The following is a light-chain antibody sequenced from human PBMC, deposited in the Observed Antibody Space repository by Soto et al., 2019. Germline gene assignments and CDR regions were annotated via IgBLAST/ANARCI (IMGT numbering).Light chain of an antibody. J-gene: IGLJ3*02. CDR3: QLWDTASDHQV. V-gene: IGLV3-21*02. Sequence: SYVLTQPPSVSLAPGQTARITCGGRNIGVKSVHWYQQKPGQAPVLIVFDDSDRPSGIPGRFSGSNSGDTATLTISRVEAGDEADYYCQLWDTASDHQVFGGGTKLTVL. CDR1: NIGVKS. CDR2: DDS.